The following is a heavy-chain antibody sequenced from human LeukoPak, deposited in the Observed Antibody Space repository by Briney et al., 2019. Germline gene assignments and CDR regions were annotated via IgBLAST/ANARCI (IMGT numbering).Heavy chain of an antibody. CDR3: AKEVAKRYCGGDCFPRGFAP. D-gene: IGHD2-21*02. V-gene: IGHV3-23*01. J-gene: IGHJ5*02. Sequence: GESLRLSCAASGFNFNSYAVRWVRQAPGRGVEWGSAISGSGSSTYYADSVKGRFTSSRDNYKNTLYLQMNSVRAEDTAVYYCAKEVAKRYCGGDCFPRGFAPWGQGTLVTVPS. CDR1: GFNFNSYA. CDR2: ISGSGSST.